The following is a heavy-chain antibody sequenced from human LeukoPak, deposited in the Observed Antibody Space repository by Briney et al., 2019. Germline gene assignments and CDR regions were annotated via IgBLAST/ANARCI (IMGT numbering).Heavy chain of an antibody. CDR3: AREVRSYSSSWSSPAFDY. Sequence: PGGSLRLSCAASGFTFSSYGMHWVRQAPGKGLEWVAVIWYDGSNKYYADSVKGRFTISRDNSKNTLYLQMNSLRAEDMAVYYCAREVRSYSSSWSSPAFDYWGQGTLVTVSS. CDR2: IWYDGSNK. J-gene: IGHJ4*02. V-gene: IGHV3-33*01. D-gene: IGHD6-13*01. CDR1: GFTFSSYG.